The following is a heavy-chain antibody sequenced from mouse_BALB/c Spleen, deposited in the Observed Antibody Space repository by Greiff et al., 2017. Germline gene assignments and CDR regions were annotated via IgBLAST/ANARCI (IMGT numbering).Heavy chain of an antibody. CDR3: ARGDYAAWFAY. D-gene: IGHD2-4*01. Sequence: DVKLVESGGGLVQPGGSRKLSCAASGFSFSSFGMHWVRQAPGKGLEWVAYISSGSSTIYYADTVKGRFTISRDNPKNTLFLQMTSLRSEDTAMYYCARGDYAAWFAYWGQGTLVTVSA. V-gene: IGHV5-17*02. CDR1: GFSFSSFG. J-gene: IGHJ3*01. CDR2: ISSGSSTI.